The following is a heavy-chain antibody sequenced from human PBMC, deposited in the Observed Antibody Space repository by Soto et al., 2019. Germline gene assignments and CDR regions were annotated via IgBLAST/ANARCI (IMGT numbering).Heavy chain of an antibody. CDR1: GYTFTSYG. D-gene: IGHD3-10*01. Sequence: QVQLVQSGAEVKKPGASVKVSCKASGYTFTSYGISWVRQAPGQGLEWMGWISAYNGNTNYAQKLQGRVTMTTDTSTRTDYMELRSLRSGDTGVYYCARAYGSGGYLLGPPDFYYWGQGTLVTVSS. J-gene: IGHJ4*02. CDR2: ISAYNGNT. CDR3: ARAYGSGGYLLGPPDFYY. V-gene: IGHV1-18*01.